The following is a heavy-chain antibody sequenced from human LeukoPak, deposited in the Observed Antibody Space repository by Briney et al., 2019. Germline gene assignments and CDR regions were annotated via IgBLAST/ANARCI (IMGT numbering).Heavy chain of an antibody. Sequence: GGSLRLSCAASGFTFSDYYMSWILQAPGKGLEWVSYISSSGSTIYYADSVKGRFTISRDNAKNSLYLQMNSLRAEDTAVYYCARGAQNYAIWYYYYYMDVWGKGTTVTVSS. CDR2: ISSSGSTI. CDR1: GFTFSDYY. J-gene: IGHJ6*03. V-gene: IGHV3-11*04. D-gene: IGHD1-7*01. CDR3: ARGAQNYAIWYYYYYMDV.